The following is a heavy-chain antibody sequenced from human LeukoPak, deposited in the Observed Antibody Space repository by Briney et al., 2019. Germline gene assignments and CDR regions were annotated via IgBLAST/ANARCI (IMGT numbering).Heavy chain of an antibody. V-gene: IGHV1-18*01. CDR2: ISAYNGNT. J-gene: IGHJ4*02. D-gene: IGHD4-17*01. Sequence: ASVKVSCKASGYTFTSYGISWVRQAPGQGLEWMGWISAYNGNTNYAQKLQGRVTMTTDTSTSTAYMELRSLRSDDTAVYYCARDNRRGYGDYGNFGYWGQGTLVTVSS. CDR1: GYTFTSYG. CDR3: ARDNRRGYGDYGNFGY.